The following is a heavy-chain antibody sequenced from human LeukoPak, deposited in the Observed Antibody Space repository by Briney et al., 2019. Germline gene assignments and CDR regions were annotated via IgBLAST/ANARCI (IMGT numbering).Heavy chain of an antibody. CDR2: MNPSSGHT. D-gene: IGHD3-22*01. J-gene: IGHJ6*02. CDR1: GYTFTSYH. V-gene: IGHV1-8*01. Sequence: ASVKVSCKASGYTFTSYHIDWVRRAAGQGPEWMGWMNPSSGHTGYAQNLQGRVTMTKDTSINTAYMELSSLRSEDTAVYYCARGMYDNSGHYYYFYYAMDVWGQGTTVTVSS. CDR3: ARGMYDNSGHYYYFYYAMDV.